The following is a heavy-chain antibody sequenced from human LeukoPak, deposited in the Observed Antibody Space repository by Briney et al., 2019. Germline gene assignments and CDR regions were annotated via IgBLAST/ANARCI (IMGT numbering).Heavy chain of an antibody. D-gene: IGHD1-1*01. Sequence: PSETLSLTCSVSGGSLSSYFWSWIRQPPGRGLEWIGYIYYSGSTNYNPSLKSRVTISVDTSKNQFSLKLRSVTAADTAMYYCARYSENDWPGFDSWGQGNLVTVSS. V-gene: IGHV4-59*01. CDR2: IYYSGST. CDR3: ARYSENDWPGFDS. CDR1: GGSLSSYF. J-gene: IGHJ4*02.